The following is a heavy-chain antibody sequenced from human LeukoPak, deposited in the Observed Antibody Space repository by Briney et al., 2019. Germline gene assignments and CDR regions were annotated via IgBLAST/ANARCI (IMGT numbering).Heavy chain of an antibody. V-gene: IGHV3-48*01. Sequence: PGGSLRLSCAASGFTFSSYSMNWVRQAPGKGLEWVSYISSSSSTIYYADSVEGRFTISRDNSKNTLYLQMNSLRAEDTAVYYCARAMVIGLKASAAFDIWGQGTMVTVSS. J-gene: IGHJ3*02. D-gene: IGHD2/OR15-2a*01. CDR1: GFTFSSYS. CDR2: ISSSSSTI. CDR3: ARAMVIGLKASAAFDI.